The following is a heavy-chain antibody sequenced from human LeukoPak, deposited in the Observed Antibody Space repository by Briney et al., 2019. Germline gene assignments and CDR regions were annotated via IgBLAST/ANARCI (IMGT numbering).Heavy chain of an antibody. CDR1: GFTVSSNY. CDR3: ARDTNYYGMDV. D-gene: IGHD1-26*01. J-gene: IGHJ6*02. V-gene: IGHV3-53*01. CDR2: FYSGGST. Sequence: GGSLRLSCAASGFTVSSNYMSWVRQAPGKGLEWVSVFYSGGSTYYADSVKGRFTISRDNSKNTLYLQMNSLRAEDTAVYYCARDTNYYGMDVWGQGTMVTVSS.